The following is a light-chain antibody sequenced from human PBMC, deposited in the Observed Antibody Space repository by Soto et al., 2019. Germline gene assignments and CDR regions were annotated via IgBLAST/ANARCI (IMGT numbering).Light chain of an antibody. Sequence: QSALAQPPSASGSAGQSVTISCTGTSSDVGGYNYVSWYQQHPGKAPKLMIYEVNKRPSGVPDRFSGSKSGDTASLTVSGLQAEDEADYYCSSYAGSDNAVFGGGTKLTVL. J-gene: IGLJ2*01. CDR3: SSYAGSDNAV. CDR2: EVN. V-gene: IGLV2-8*01. CDR1: SSDVGGYNY.